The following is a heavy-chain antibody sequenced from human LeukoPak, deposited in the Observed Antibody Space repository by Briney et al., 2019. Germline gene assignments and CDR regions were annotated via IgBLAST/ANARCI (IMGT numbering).Heavy chain of an antibody. J-gene: IGHJ4*02. CDR3: ARSPDSLS. V-gene: IGHV3-30*02. CDR2: VRSDGGIK. D-gene: IGHD3-22*01. CDR1: GFTFSNYG. Sequence: GGSLRLSCAASGFTFSNYGMHWVRQAPGKGLEWVAFVRSDGGIKYYADSVKGRFTISRDNSRTTLHLQMNSLRAEDTAVYYCARSPDSLSWGQGTLVTVSS.